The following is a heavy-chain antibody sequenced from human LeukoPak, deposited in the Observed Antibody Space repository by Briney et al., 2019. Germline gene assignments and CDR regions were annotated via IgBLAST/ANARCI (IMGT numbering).Heavy chain of an antibody. V-gene: IGHV1-2*02. Sequence: ASVKVSCKASGYTFTGYYMHWVRQAPGQGLEWMGWINPNSGGTNYAQKFQGRVTMTRGTSISTAYMELSRLRSDDTAVYYCARDPSYYDSSDHSYYYYGMDVWGQGTTVTVSS. D-gene: IGHD3-22*01. CDR2: INPNSGGT. CDR3: ARDPSYYDSSDHSYYYYGMDV. CDR1: GYTFTGYY. J-gene: IGHJ6*02.